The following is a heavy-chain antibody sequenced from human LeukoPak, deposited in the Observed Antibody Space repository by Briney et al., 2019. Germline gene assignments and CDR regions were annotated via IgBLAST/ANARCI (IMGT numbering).Heavy chain of an antibody. V-gene: IGHV1-8*01. J-gene: IGHJ6*02. Sequence: ASVKVSCKASGYTFTSYDINWVRQATGQGLEWMGWMNPNSGNTGYAQKFQGRVTMTRNTSKSTAYMELSSLRSEDTAVYYCARVPLHDSSGFYYYGIDVWGQGTTVTVSS. CDR2: MNPNSGNT. CDR1: GYTFTSYD. D-gene: IGHD3-22*01. CDR3: ARVPLHDSSGFYYYGIDV.